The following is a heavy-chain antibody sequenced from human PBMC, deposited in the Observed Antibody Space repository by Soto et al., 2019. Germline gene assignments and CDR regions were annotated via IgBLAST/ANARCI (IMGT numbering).Heavy chain of an antibody. J-gene: IGHJ6*02. CDR1: GGTFSSYA. Sequence: QVQLVQSGAEVKKPGSSVKVSCTASGGTFSSYAISWVRQAPGQGLEWMGGIIPIFGTANYAQKFQGRVTITADESTSTAYMELSSLRSEDTAVYYCARDPYSSSPFAYGMDVWGQGTTVTVSS. CDR3: ARDPYSSSPFAYGMDV. CDR2: IIPIFGTA. V-gene: IGHV1-69*01. D-gene: IGHD6-6*01.